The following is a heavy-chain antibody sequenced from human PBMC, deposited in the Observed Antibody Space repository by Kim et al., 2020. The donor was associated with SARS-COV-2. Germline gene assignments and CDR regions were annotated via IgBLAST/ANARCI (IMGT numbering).Heavy chain of an antibody. D-gene: IGHD3-9*01. CDR1: GGSFSGYY. CDR2: INHSGST. Sequence: SETLSLTCAVYGGSFSGYYWSWIRQPPGKGLEWIGEINHSGSTNYNPSLKSRVTISVDTSKNQFSLKLSSVTAADTAVYYCARARDILTGYYKLNIDYWGQGTLVTVSS. J-gene: IGHJ4*02. CDR3: ARARDILTGYYKLNIDY. V-gene: IGHV4-34*01.